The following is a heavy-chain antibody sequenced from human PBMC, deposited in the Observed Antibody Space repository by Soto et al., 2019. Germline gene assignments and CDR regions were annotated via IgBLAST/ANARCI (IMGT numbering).Heavy chain of an antibody. D-gene: IGHD3-3*01. V-gene: IGHV1-69*01. Sequence: QVQLVQSGAEVKKPGSSVTVSCTASGGTFSSYAISWVRQAPGQGLEWMGGIIPIFGTATYAQKFQGRVTITADESTSTAYMELSSLRSEDTAVYYCARSHLTSEDFWSGYYFDYWGQGTLVTVSS. CDR1: GGTFSSYA. CDR3: ARSHLTSEDFWSGYYFDY. J-gene: IGHJ4*02. CDR2: IIPIFGTA.